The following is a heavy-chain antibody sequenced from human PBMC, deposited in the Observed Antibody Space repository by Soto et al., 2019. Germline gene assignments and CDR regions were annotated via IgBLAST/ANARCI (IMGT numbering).Heavy chain of an antibody. D-gene: IGHD6-19*01. J-gene: IGHJ6*02. CDR1: GFTFSSYV. Sequence: GGSLRLSCAASGFTFSSYVMHWVRQAPGKGLEWVAVIWYDGSNKYYADSVKGRFTISRDNSKNTLYLQMNSLRAEDTAVYYCARDRTAVATENYYGMDVWGQGTTVTVSS. CDR2: IWYDGSNK. CDR3: ARDRTAVATENYYGMDV. V-gene: IGHV3-33*01.